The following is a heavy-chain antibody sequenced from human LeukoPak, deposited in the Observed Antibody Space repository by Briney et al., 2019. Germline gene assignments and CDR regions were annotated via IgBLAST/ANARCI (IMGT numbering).Heavy chain of an antibody. CDR1: GYTFTDYF. Sequence: ASVKVSCKASGYTFTDYFMYWVRQAPGQGLEWMGWINPDSGGTNYAQKFQGRVTMARDTSISTAYMELTSLRSDDTAIYYCARGYAEYFQDWGQGTLVTVSS. D-gene: IGHD5-18*01. V-gene: IGHV1-2*02. CDR3: ARGYAEYFQD. CDR2: INPDSGGT. J-gene: IGHJ1*01.